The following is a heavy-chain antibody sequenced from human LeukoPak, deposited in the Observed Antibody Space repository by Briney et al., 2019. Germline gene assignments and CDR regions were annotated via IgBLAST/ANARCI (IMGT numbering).Heavy chain of an antibody. CDR3: ARGVVIAPQTFDY. D-gene: IGHD2-21*01. CDR1: NYSISTDYY. CDR2: IFYSGST. Sequence: SETLSLTCSVSNYSISTDYYWGWIRQPPGKGLEWVASIFYSGSTYFNPSLKSRVTILVDTSKNQFSLKLSSVTAADTAVYYCARGVVIAPQTFDYWGQGTLVTVSS. V-gene: IGHV4-38-2*02. J-gene: IGHJ4*02.